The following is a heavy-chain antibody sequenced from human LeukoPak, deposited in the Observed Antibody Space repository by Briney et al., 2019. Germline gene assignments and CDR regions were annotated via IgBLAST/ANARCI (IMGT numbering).Heavy chain of an antibody. Sequence: PSETLSLTCTVSGGSINSYYWSWIRQPPGKGLEWIGYIYYSGSTNYNPSLKSRVTISVDTSKNQFSLKLSSVTAADTAVYYCARGGWLRLGNFDYWGQGTLVTVSS. J-gene: IGHJ4*02. CDR3: ARGGWLRLGNFDY. CDR1: GGSINSYY. CDR2: IYYSGST. D-gene: IGHD5-12*01. V-gene: IGHV4-59*01.